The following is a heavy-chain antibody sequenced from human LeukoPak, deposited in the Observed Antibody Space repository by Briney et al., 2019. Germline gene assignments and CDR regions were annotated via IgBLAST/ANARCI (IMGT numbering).Heavy chain of an antibody. CDR1: GGSISSGGYY. CDR2: INHSGST. CDR3: ARGRPIFLYYYDSSGYYYVDP. Sequence: PSQTLSLTCTVSGGSISSGGYYWSWIRQPPGKGLEWIGEINHSGSTNYNPSLKSRVTISVDTSKNQFSLKLSSVTAADTAVYYCARGRPIFLYYYDSSGYYYVDPWGQGTLVTVSS. J-gene: IGHJ5*02. D-gene: IGHD3-22*01. V-gene: IGHV4-30-2*01.